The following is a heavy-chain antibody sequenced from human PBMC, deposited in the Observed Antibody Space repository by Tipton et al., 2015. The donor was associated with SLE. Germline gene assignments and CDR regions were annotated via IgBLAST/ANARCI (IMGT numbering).Heavy chain of an antibody. D-gene: IGHD3-10*02. V-gene: IGHV3-23*01. CDR3: AKHHLCSYYYGMVV. CDR2: LSGSGYST. CDR1: GFTFSSCG. J-gene: IGHJ6*02. Sequence: SLRLSCAASGFTFSSCGMSWVRQAPGKGLEWVSALSGSGYSTYYADSVRGRFTISRDNSKNTLYLQMNSLRAEDTAVYYCAKHHLCSYYYGMVVGGQGTTVTVSS.